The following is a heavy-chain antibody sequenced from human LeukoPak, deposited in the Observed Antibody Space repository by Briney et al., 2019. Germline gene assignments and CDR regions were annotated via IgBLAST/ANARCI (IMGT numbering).Heavy chain of an antibody. D-gene: IGHD3-22*01. J-gene: IGHJ4*02. CDR3: TRDLNHDSSG. V-gene: IGHV3-7*01. CDR2: IKFDGSEI. CDR1: GSRLGDYW. Sequence: GGPLRLSCEAAGSRLGDYWMAWLRQAPGKGLECVGNIKFDGSEIYYRDSVRGRFTISRDNAKNSLYLQMNSLRVENTGVYYFTRDLNHDSSGWGQGTLVTVS.